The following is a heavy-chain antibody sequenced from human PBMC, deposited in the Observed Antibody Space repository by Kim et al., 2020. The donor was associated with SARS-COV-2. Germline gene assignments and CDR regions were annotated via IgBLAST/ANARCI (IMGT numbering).Heavy chain of an antibody. Sequence: SVKGRFTISRHNSKNTLYLQMNSLGAEDTAVYYCARAHSSGSAPRDAFDIWGQGTMVTVSS. CDR3: ARAHSSGSAPRDAFDI. J-gene: IGHJ3*02. D-gene: IGHD6-19*01. V-gene: IGHV3-53*04.